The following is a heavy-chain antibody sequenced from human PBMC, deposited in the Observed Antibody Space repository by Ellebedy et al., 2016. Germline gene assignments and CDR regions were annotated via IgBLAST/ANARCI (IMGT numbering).Heavy chain of an antibody. D-gene: IGHD5-18*01. CDR3: AREGREDDAVMAFLDN. CDR2: INPGSGNI. J-gene: IGHJ4*02. CDR1: GGTFSSYA. V-gene: IGHV1-3*01. Sequence: ASVKVSCKASGGTFSSYAISWVRQAPGQRLEWMGWINPGSGNIQYSQKLQARVTITRDTSASIVYMELSSLRSEDTAVYYCAREGREDDAVMAFLDNWGQGTLVTVSS.